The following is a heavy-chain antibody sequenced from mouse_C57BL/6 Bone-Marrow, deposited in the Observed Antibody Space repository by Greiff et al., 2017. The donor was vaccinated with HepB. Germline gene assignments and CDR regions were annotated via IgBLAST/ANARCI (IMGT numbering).Heavy chain of an antibody. CDR1: GFSLTSYG. D-gene: IGHD3-2*02. V-gene: IGHV2-6*01. CDR2: IWGVGST. J-gene: IGHJ4*01. Sequence: VKVVESGPGLVAPSQSLSITCTVSGFSLTSYGVDWVRQSPGKGLEWLGVIWGVGSTNYNSALKSRLSISKDNSKSQVFLKMNSLQTDDTAMYYCARRDSSGYFYAMDYWGQGTSVTVSS. CDR3: ARRDSSGYFYAMDY.